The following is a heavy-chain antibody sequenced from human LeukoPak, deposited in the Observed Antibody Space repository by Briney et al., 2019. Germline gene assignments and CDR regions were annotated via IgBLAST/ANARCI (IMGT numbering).Heavy chain of an antibody. CDR1: GGSISSSSYY. J-gene: IGHJ4*02. CDR3: ARSHSSGYNWNLDLDY. D-gene: IGHD1-7*01. V-gene: IGHV4-30-4*08. Sequence: SETLSLTCTVSGGSISSSSYYWGWIRQPPGKGLEWIGYIFYSGSAYYNPSLKSRVTISLDTSKNQFSLMLSSVTAADTAVYYCARSHSSGYNWNLDLDYWGQGTLVTVSS. CDR2: IFYSGSA.